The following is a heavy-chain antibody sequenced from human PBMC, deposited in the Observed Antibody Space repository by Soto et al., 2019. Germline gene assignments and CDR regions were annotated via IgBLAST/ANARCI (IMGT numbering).Heavy chain of an antibody. D-gene: IGHD1-1*01. CDR2: IYPGDSDT. J-gene: IGHJ6*02. V-gene: IGHV5-51*01. CDR3: ARLPGMERQIYYGMDV. CDR1: GYSFTSYW. Sequence: GESLKISCKGSGYSFTSYWIGWVRQMPGKGLEWMGIIYPGDSDTRYSPSFQGQVTISADKSISTAYLQWSSLKASDTAMYYCARLPGMERQIYYGMDVWGQGTTVTVSS.